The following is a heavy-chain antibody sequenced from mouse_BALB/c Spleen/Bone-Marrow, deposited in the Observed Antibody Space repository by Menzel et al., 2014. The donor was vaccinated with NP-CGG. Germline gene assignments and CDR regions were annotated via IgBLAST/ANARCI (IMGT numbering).Heavy chain of an antibody. J-gene: IGHJ1*01. CDR1: GYSITSXXX. CDR2: ISYSGST. CDR3: ARSADWYFDV. V-gene: IGHV3-2*02. Sequence: LQEXGPGLVKPSQSLSLTCTVTGYSITSXXXWNWXRQXXXXXXEXXXYISYSGSTSYNPSLKSRISITRDTSKNQFFLQLNSVTAEDTATYYCARSADWYFDVWGAGTTVTVSS.